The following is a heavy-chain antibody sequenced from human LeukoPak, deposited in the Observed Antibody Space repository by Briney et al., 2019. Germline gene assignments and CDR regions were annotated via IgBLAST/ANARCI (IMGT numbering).Heavy chain of an antibody. Sequence: KPSETLSLTCAVYGGSFSGYYWSWIRQPPGKGLEWIGEINHSGSTNYHRSLESPVTLSLGKSKNQFSSTLSSVTAPETGLYFLARLQWLVRGFDYWGQGTLVTVSS. CDR2: INHSGST. V-gene: IGHV4-34*01. CDR1: GGSFSGYY. CDR3: ARLQWLVRGFDY. J-gene: IGHJ4*02. D-gene: IGHD6-19*01.